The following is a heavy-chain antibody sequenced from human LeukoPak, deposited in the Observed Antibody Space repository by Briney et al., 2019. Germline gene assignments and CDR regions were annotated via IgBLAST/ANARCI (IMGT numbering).Heavy chain of an antibody. CDR2: INPNSGGT. CDR3: ARGGDIVVVVAARPGWFDP. CDR1: GYTFTGYY. D-gene: IGHD2-15*01. V-gene: IGHV1-2*02. J-gene: IGHJ5*02. Sequence: ASVKVSCKASGYTFTGYYMHWVRQAPGQGLEWMGWINPNSGGTNYAQKFQGRVTMTRDTSISTAYMELSRLRSDDTAVYYCARGGDIVVVVAARPGWFDPWGQGTLVTVSS.